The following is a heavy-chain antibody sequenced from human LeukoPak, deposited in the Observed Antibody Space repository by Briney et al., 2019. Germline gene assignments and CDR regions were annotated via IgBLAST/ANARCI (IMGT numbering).Heavy chain of an antibody. D-gene: IGHD3-10*01. CDR1: GFTFSSYA. J-gene: IGHJ4*02. CDR3: AKSRSSGSYCIDY. Sequence: GGSLRLSCAASGFTFSSYAMSWVRQVPGKGLEWVSGITGSGGSTYYADPVKGRFTISRDNSKNTLSLQMNSLRAEDTAVYYCAKSRSSGSYCIDYWGQGTLVTVSS. CDR2: ITGSGGST. V-gene: IGHV3-23*01.